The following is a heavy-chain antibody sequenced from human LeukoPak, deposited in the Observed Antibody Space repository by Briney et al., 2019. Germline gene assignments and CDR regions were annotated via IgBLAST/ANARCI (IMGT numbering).Heavy chain of an antibody. V-gene: IGHV1-46*01. CDR3: ARATRIAAAGTYPIDY. J-gene: IGHJ4*02. CDR2: INPSGGST. D-gene: IGHD6-13*01. CDR1: GYTFTSYY. Sequence: ASVKVSCKASGYTFTSYYMHWVRQAPGQGLEWMGIINPSGGSTSYAQEFQGRVTMTRDTSTSTVYMELSSLRSEDTAVYYCARATRIAAAGTYPIDYWGQGTLVTVSS.